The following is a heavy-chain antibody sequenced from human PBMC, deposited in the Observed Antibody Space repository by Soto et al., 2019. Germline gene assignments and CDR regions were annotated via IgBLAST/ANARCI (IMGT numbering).Heavy chain of an antibody. CDR3: AKDSPVPPSFGVAYYLDY. D-gene: IGHD3-3*01. CDR2: ISGSGGST. V-gene: IGHV3-23*01. Sequence: GGSLRLSCAASGFTFSSYAMSWVRQAPGKGLEWVSAISGSGGSTYYADSVKGRFTISRDNSKNTLYLQMNSLRAEDTAVYYCAKDSPVPPSFGVAYYLDYWGQGTLVTVSS. J-gene: IGHJ4*02. CDR1: GFTFSSYA.